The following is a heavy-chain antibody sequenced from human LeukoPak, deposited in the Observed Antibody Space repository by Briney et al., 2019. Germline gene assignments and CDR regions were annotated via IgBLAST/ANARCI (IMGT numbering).Heavy chain of an antibody. CDR1: GGTFSSYA. V-gene: IGHV1-69*13. D-gene: IGHD3-10*01. J-gene: IGHJ6*02. CDR3: GGSGRLLDYYYGMDV. Sequence: SVKVSCKASGGTFSSYAISWVRQAPGQGLEWMGGIIPIFGTANYAQKFQGRVTFTADESTSTAYMELSSLRSEDTAVYYCGGSGRLLDYYYGMDVWGQGTTVTVSS. CDR2: IIPIFGTA.